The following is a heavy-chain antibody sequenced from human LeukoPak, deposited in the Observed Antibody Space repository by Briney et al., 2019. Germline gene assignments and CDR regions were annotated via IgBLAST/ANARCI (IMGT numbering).Heavy chain of an antibody. V-gene: IGHV3-30*01. CDR2: ISYDGSNK. J-gene: IGHJ4*02. D-gene: IGHD3-16*02. Sequence: GGSLRLSCAASGFTFSSYAMHWVRQAPGKGLEWVAVISYDGSNKYYADSVKGRFTISRDNSKNTLYLQMNSLRAEDTAVYYCARALSRHGFDYWGQGTLVTVSS. CDR3: ARALSRHGFDY. CDR1: GFTFSSYA.